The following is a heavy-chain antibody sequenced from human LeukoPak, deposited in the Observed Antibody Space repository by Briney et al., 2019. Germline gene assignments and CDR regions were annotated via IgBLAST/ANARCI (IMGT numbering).Heavy chain of an antibody. D-gene: IGHD2-21*01. J-gene: IGHJ4*02. CDR2: ISSSSSYI. CDR1: VFTFSSYS. CDR3: ARVAVGTIDY. Sequence: GGSLRLSCAASVFTFSSYSMNWVRQAPGKGLEWVSSISSSSSYIYYADSVKGRFTISRDNAKNSLYLQMNSLRAEDTAVYYCARVAVGTIDYWGQGTLVTVSS. V-gene: IGHV3-21*01.